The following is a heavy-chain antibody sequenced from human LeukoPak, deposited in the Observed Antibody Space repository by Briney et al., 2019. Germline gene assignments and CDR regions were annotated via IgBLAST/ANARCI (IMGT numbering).Heavy chain of an antibody. V-gene: IGHV3-7*01. CDR3: ARAPGGYDLDY. CDR2: IKQDGGEK. Sequence: HSGGSLRLSCAASGFTFSSYWMSWVRQAPGKGLEWVANIKQDGGEKYYVESVKGRFTISRDNVKNSLYLQMNSLRVEDTAVYYCARAPGGYDLDYWGQGTLVTVSS. D-gene: IGHD5-12*01. J-gene: IGHJ4*02. CDR1: GFTFSSYW.